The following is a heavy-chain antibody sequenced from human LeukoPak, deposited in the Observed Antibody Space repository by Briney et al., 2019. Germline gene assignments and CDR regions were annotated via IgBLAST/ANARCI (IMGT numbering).Heavy chain of an antibody. CDR2: IKQDGSTK. Sequence: PGVSLRLSCAASGFTFTNSWMAWCRQAPGKGLEWVANIKQDGSTKHYADSLKGRFTISRDNPKNSLYLQMNSLRADDTAVYYCARDTDGSLDYWGQGILVTVAS. CDR1: GFTFTNSW. CDR3: ARDTDGSLDY. V-gene: IGHV3-7*01. J-gene: IGHJ4*02. D-gene: IGHD1-26*01.